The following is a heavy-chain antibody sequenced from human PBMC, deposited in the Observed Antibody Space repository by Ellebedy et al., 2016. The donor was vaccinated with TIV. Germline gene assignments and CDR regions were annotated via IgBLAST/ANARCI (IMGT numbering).Heavy chain of an antibody. V-gene: IGHV4-34*01. D-gene: IGHD5-18*01. CDR2: INYSGST. CDR3: ARTVGYNRFHY. J-gene: IGHJ4*02. CDR1: GGSLSGYS. Sequence: SETLSLTXGISGGSLSGYSWNWIRQPPGKGLEWIGDINYSGSTNYNSPLKSRATISIDTSKNQFSLRLISVVAADTAVYYCARTVGYNRFHYWGQGTLVTVSS.